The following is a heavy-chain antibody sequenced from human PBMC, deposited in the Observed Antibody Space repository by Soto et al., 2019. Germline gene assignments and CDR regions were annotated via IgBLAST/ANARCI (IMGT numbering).Heavy chain of an antibody. Sequence: EVHLVESGGGLVQPGGSLNLSCAASGFSFSDSAMHWVRQASGKGLEWVGRIRSKPNNYATEYAASVKGRFTISRDDSKNTAHLQMNSLKTEDTAVYYCTRHAVDIWGQGTMVTVSS. CDR3: TRHAVDI. CDR2: IRSKPNNYAT. V-gene: IGHV3-73*01. J-gene: IGHJ3*02. CDR1: GFSFSDSA.